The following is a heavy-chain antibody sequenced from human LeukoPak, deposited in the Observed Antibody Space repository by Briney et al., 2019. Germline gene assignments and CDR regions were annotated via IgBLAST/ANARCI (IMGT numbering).Heavy chain of an antibody. CDR2: IWYDGSNK. V-gene: IGHV3-33*01. Sequence: GGSLRLSCAASGFTFSSYGMHWVRQAPGKGLEWVAVIWYDGSNKYYADSVKGRFTISRDNSKNTLYLQMNSLRAEDTAVYYCARLNARDYYFDYRGQGTLVTVSS. CDR1: GFTFSSYG. CDR3: ARLNARDYYFDY. J-gene: IGHJ4*02.